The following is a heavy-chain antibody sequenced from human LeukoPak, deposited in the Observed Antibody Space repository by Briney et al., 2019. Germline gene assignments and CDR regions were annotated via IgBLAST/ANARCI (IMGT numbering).Heavy chain of an antibody. CDR2: ISAYNGNT. D-gene: IGHD6-13*01. CDR1: GYTFTSYG. CDR3: ARDIPWVSSWSRYFQH. Sequence: ASVKVSCKASGYTFTSYGISWVRQAPGQGLEWMGWISAYNGNTNYARKLQGRVTMTTDTSTSTAYMELRSLRSDDTAVYYCARDIPWVSSWSRYFQHWGQGTLVTVSS. J-gene: IGHJ1*01. V-gene: IGHV1-18*01.